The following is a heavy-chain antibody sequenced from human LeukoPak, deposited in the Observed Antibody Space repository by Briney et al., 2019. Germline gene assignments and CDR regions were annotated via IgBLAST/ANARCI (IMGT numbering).Heavy chain of an antibody. CDR3: ARLRFGELGDWFDP. CDR2: ISGSGGST. V-gene: IGHV3-23*01. CDR1: GFTFSSYA. J-gene: IGHJ5*02. D-gene: IGHD3-10*01. Sequence: GGSLRLSCAASGFTFSSYAMSWVRQAPGKGLEWVSAISGSGGSTYYADSVKGRFTISRDNSKNTLYLRMNSLRAEDTAVYYCARLRFGELGDWFDPWGQGTLVTVSS.